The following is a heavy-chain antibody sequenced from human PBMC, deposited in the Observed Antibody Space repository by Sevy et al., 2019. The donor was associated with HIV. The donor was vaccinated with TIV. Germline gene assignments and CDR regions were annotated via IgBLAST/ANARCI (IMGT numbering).Heavy chain of an antibody. Sequence: GGSLRLSCAASGITFSDHYMSWIRQAPGKGLEWVAYITNSGTTKYYADSVKGRFTISRDNARNSLYLQMNSLTADDAAVYYCLRDSPFTSDAHWYSGIDVWAKGPRSPSP. J-gene: IGHJ6*02. D-gene: IGHD1-1*01. CDR2: ITNSGTTK. CDR1: GITFSDHY. CDR3: LRDSPFTSDAHWYSGIDV. V-gene: IGHV3-11*01.